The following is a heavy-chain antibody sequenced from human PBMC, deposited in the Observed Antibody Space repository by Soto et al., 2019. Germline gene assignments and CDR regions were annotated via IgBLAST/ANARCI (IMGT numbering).Heavy chain of an antibody. CDR3: ARANYYYGMDV. Sequence: PGGSLRLSCAASGFTFSDYDMHWVRQATGKGLEWVSAIGTAGDTYYPGSVKGRFTISRENAKNSLYLQMNSLRAEDTAVYYCARANYYYGMDVWGQGTTVTVSS. J-gene: IGHJ6*02. CDR1: GFTFSDYD. V-gene: IGHV3-13*01. CDR2: IGTAGDT.